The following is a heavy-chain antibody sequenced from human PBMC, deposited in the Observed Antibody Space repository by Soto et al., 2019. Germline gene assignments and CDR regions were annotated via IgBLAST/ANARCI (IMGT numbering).Heavy chain of an antibody. D-gene: IGHD5-12*01. CDR3: ARGIGYYFDS. Sequence: PSETLSLTCTVSGGSISSSSYFWGWIRQPPGKGLEWIGNVHYRGSTYYNASLTSRVTISVDTSKNQFSLKLSSVTAADSAVYSCARGIGYYFDSWGQGTLVTVSS. V-gene: IGHV4-39*01. CDR2: VHYRGST. J-gene: IGHJ4*02. CDR1: GGSISSSSYF.